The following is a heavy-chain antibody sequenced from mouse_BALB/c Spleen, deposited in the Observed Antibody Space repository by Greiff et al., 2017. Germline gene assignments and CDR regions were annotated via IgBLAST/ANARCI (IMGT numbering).Heavy chain of an antibody. V-gene: IGHV1-5*01. J-gene: IGHJ4*01. D-gene: IGHD1-1*01. CDR2: IYPGNSDT. Sequence: EVKVEESGTVLARPGASVKMSCKASGYTFTSYWMHWVKQRPGQGLEWIGAIYPGNSDTSYNQKFKGKAKLTAVTSTSTAYMELSSLTNEDSAVYYCTRSGPFLLPGCWGQGTSVTVSS. CDR1: GYTFTSYW. CDR3: TRSGPFLLPGC.